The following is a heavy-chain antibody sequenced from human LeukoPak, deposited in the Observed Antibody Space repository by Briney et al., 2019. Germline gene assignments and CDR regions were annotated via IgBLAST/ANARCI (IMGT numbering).Heavy chain of an antibody. CDR3: ARVGWFGELSPFDY. Sequence: ASVKVSCKGSGYTFTGYYMHWVRQAPGQGLERMGWINPNSGGTNYAQKFQGRVTMTRDTSISTAYMELSRLRSDDTAVYYCARVGWFGELSPFDYWGQGTLVTVSS. CDR2: INPNSGGT. J-gene: IGHJ4*02. D-gene: IGHD3-10*01. V-gene: IGHV1-2*02. CDR1: GYTFTGYY.